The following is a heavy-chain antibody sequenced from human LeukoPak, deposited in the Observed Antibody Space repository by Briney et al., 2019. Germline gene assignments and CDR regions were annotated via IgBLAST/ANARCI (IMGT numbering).Heavy chain of an antibody. Sequence: AGGSLRLSCAASGFTFSDFYMTWVREAPGKGLEWGSYISNRGSTIHYADSVRGRFTISRDNAKRSLYLQMNGLRAEDTAVYYCARSADRSGYFREITLYYFDYWGQGTLVTVSS. CDR3: ARSADRSGYFREITLYYFDY. D-gene: IGHD3-22*01. CDR2: ISNRGSTI. V-gene: IGHV3-11*01. CDR1: GFTFSDFY. J-gene: IGHJ4*02.